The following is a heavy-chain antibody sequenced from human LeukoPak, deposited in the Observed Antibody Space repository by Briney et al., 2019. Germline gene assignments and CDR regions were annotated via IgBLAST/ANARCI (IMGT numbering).Heavy chain of an antibody. V-gene: IGHV3-30-3*01. CDR2: ISYDGSNK. Sequence: PGRSLRLSCAASGFTFSSYAMHWVRQAPGKGPEWVAVISYDGSNKYYADSVKGRFTISRDNSKNSLYLQMNSLRAEDTAVYYCARDREVVAFDIWGQGTMVTVSS. J-gene: IGHJ3*02. CDR1: GFTFSSYA. D-gene: IGHD2-15*01. CDR3: ARDREVVAFDI.